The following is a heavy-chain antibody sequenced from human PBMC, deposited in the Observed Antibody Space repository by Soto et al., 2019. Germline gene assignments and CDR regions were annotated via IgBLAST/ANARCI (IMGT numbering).Heavy chain of an antibody. J-gene: IGHJ4*02. D-gene: IGHD2-2*01. CDR1: GFTFNNYA. CDR2: ITGSGTRT. V-gene: IGHV3-23*01. CDR3: AAYVVVPDY. Sequence: EVQLLESGGGLVQPGGSLRLSCAASGFTFNNYALSWVRQAPGKGLDWVSGITGSGTRTYYADSVKGRFTTSRDNSKNPVDLQIHSLAYEDTAVYYCAAYVVVPDYWGQGPLITVSS.